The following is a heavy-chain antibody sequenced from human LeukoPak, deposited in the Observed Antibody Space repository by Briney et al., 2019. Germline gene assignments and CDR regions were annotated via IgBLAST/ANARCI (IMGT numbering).Heavy chain of an antibody. CDR2: IYYSGST. CDR3: ARDYDSTGYYDF. Sequence: PSETLSLTCTVSGTSITTYYWSWIRQPPGKGLEWIGYIYYSGSTTYNPSLKSRVTISVDSSKNQFSLKLSSVTAADTAVYYCARDYDSTGYYDFRGQGTLVTVSS. D-gene: IGHD3-22*01. V-gene: IGHV4-59*01. J-gene: IGHJ4*02. CDR1: GTSITTYY.